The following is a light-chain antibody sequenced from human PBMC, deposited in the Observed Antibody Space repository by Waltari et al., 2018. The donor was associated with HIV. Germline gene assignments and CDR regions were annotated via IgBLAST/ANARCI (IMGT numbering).Light chain of an antibody. J-gene: IGLJ3*02. V-gene: IGLV1-40*01. CDR2: GNT. CDR3: QSYDSSLSAWV. Sequence: QSVLTQPPSLSGAPGQPVTISCTGTSSNIGADSPVQRYQQPPGTAPKLLIYGNTIRPSGVPDRFSGSKSGTSASLAITGLQADDEADYYCQSYDSSLSAWVFGGGTKLTVL. CDR1: SSNIGADSP.